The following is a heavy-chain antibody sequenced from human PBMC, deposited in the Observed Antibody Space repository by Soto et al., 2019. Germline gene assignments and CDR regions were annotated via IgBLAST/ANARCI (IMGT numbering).Heavy chain of an antibody. CDR2: IWYDGSNK. V-gene: IGHV3-33*01. CDR1: GFTFSSYG. J-gene: IGHJ6*02. CDR3: ARAGETIFGVVIDPLYYYYGMDV. D-gene: IGHD3-3*01. Sequence: QVQLVESGGGVVQPGRSLRLSCAASGFTFSSYGMHWVRQAPGKGLEWVAVIWYDGSNKYYADSVKGRFTISRDNSKNTLYLQMNSLRAEDTAVYYCARAGETIFGVVIDPLYYYYGMDVWGQGTTVTVSS.